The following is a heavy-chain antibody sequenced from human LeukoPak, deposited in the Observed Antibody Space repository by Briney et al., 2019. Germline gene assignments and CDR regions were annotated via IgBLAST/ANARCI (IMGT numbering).Heavy chain of an antibody. D-gene: IGHD3-22*01. Sequence: GGSLRLSCAASGFPFSNYYMSWIRQAPGRGLEWVSFISRDGTTTHYADSVKGRYTISRDNAKTSVYLQMNSLRAEDTAVYYCARWVYFHDSSGYPHYWGQGTLVTVSS. V-gene: IGHV3-11*01. CDR1: GFPFSNYY. CDR3: ARWVYFHDSSGYPHY. J-gene: IGHJ4*02. CDR2: ISRDGTTT.